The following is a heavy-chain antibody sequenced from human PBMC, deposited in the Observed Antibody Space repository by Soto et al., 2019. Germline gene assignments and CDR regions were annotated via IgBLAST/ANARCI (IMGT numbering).Heavy chain of an antibody. Sequence: ASVKVSCKASGYTFTGYYMHWVRQAPGQGLEWMGWINPNSGGTNYAQKFQGWVTMTRDTSISTAYMELSRLRSDDTAVYYCARGQYCSGGSCYRNHYFDYWGQGTLVTVSS. D-gene: IGHD2-15*01. CDR3: ARGQYCSGGSCYRNHYFDY. CDR2: INPNSGGT. V-gene: IGHV1-2*04. J-gene: IGHJ4*02. CDR1: GYTFTGYY.